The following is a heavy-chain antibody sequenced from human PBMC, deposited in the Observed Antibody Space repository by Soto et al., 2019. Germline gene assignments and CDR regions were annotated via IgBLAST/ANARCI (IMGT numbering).Heavy chain of an antibody. Sequence: QVQLQESGPGLVKPSEALSLTCTVSGGSISGYYWSWIRQPPGKGLEWIGYVYYSGSTNYNPSLKSRVTISVDTSKHQCSLELNSVTAADTAVYYCARGRQWLDDWGQGTLVTVSS. CDR1: GGSISGYY. CDR2: VYYSGST. CDR3: ARGRQWLDD. V-gene: IGHV4-59*01. J-gene: IGHJ4*02. D-gene: IGHD6-19*01.